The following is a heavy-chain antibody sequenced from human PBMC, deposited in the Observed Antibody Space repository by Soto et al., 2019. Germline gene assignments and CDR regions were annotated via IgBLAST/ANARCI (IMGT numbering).Heavy chain of an antibody. Sequence: QVQLVQSGPEVKKPGASVKVSCKASGYTFLKYGINWVRQAPGQGLEWMGGIQTDTGHPNVAQKFQDRVTMTTDTSTGTAYMEMRSLRSCDTATYYCATDRGYGYRFDHWGQGTLVTVSS. J-gene: IGHJ4*02. D-gene: IGHD3-16*01. V-gene: IGHV1-18*01. CDR2: IQTDTGHP. CDR1: GYTFLKYG. CDR3: ATDRGYGYRFDH.